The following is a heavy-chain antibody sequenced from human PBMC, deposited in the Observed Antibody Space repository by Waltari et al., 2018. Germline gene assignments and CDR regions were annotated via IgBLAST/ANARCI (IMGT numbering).Heavy chain of an antibody. CDR2: IYYSGST. D-gene: IGHD5-12*01. Sequence: QVQLQASGPGLVKPSETLSLTCTVSGGSISSYYWTWIRQPPGKGLEWIGYIYYSGSTNYNPSLKSRVTISVDTSKNQFSLKLSSVTAADTAVYYRARLGYSGYDSRGAFDIWGQGTMVTVSS. CDR1: GGSISSYY. CDR3: ARLGYSGYDSRGAFDI. J-gene: IGHJ3*02. V-gene: IGHV4-59*01.